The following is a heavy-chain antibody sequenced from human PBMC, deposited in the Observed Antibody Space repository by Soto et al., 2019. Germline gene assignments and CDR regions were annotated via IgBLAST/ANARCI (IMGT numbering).Heavy chain of an antibody. J-gene: IGHJ6*02. CDR2: MYNTGST. CDR3: ARDLWGYCGADCYPLDV. CDR1: GGSISSYY. Sequence: QVRLQESGPGLVKPSETLSLTCTVSGGSISSYYWSWIRQPPGKGLEWIGYMYNTGSTFYNPSLKSRVTISVDTSKNQFSLKLSSVTAADTAVYYCARDLWGYCGADCYPLDVWGQGTTVTVSS. D-gene: IGHD2-21*02. V-gene: IGHV4-59*01.